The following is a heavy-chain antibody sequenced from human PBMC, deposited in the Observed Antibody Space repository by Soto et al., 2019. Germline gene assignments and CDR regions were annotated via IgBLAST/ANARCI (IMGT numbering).Heavy chain of an antibody. V-gene: IGHV4-39*02. D-gene: IGHD7-27*01. CDR1: GGSTSSSSYY. Sequence: PSETLSLTCTVSGGSTSSSSYYWGWIRQPPGEGLEWIGRFYHSGSTYYNPSLKSRVTISVDGSKNHLSLKLRSVTAADTAVYYCARLNGDPDSWGQGTLVTVSS. CDR2: FYHSGST. J-gene: IGHJ4*02. CDR3: ARLNGDPDS.